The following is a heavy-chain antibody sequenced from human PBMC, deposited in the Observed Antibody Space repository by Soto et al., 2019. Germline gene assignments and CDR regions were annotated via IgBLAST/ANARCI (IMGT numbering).Heavy chain of an antibody. D-gene: IGHD2-15*01. CDR1: GGSISSSNYF. J-gene: IGHJ4*02. V-gene: IGHV4-39*07. CDR2: MYYSGST. CDR3: ARDRFRDCSGGSCSNFDY. Sequence: PSETLSLTCTVSGGSISSSNYFWGWIRQPPGKGLEWIGSMYYSGSTYYNPSLKSRVTISVDTSKNQFSLKLSSVTAADTAVYYCARDRFRDCSGGSCSNFDYWGQGTLVTVSS.